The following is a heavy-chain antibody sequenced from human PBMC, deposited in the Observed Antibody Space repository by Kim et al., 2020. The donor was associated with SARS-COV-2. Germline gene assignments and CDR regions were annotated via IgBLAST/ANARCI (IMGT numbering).Heavy chain of an antibody. CDR2: IRSKANTYAT. V-gene: IGHV3-73*01. D-gene: IGHD1-26*01. CDR3: TSPSGSYSWFS. CDR1: GFTFSDSA. J-gene: IGHJ5*01. Sequence: GGSLRLSCTASGFTFSDSAMHWVRHTSGKGLEWVGRIRSKANTYATAYTASVKGRFTISRYDSKNTAYLQMNSLKTEDTAVYYCTSPSGSYSWFSWGQGTLVTVSS.